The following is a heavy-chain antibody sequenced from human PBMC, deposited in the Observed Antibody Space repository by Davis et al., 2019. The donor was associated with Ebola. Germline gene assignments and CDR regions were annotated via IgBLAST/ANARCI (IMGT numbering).Heavy chain of an antibody. CDR1: GFTVSSNH. Sequence: GESLKISCAASGFTVSSNHMSWVRQAPGKGLEWVSVIYDQSTAYADAVRGRFIISRDKSKNTLYLEMSSLRVDDTAVYYCATTQWLREFDNWGQGTLVTVSS. D-gene: IGHD6-19*01. CDR3: ATTQWLREFDN. V-gene: IGHV3-53*05. J-gene: IGHJ4*02. CDR2: IYDQST.